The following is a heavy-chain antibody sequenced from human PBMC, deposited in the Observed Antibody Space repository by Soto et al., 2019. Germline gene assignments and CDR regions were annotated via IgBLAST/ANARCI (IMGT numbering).Heavy chain of an antibody. D-gene: IGHD5-12*01. CDR2: ISYDGSNK. J-gene: IGHJ6*02. CDR3: ARDFPYSGYAYYYGMDV. Sequence: PGGSLRLSCAASGFTVSSYAMHWVRQAPGKGLEWVAVISYDGSNKYYADSVKDRFTISRDNSKNALYLQMNSLRAEDTAVYYCARDFPYSGYAYYYGMDVWGQGTTVTVS. V-gene: IGHV3-30-3*01. CDR1: GFTVSSYA.